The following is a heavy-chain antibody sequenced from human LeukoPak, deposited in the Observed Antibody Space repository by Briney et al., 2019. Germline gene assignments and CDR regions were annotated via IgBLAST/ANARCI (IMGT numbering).Heavy chain of an antibody. Sequence: SETLSLTCTVSGYSISSGYYWGWIRQPPGKGLEWIGSIYHSGRTYYNPSLKSRVTISVDTSKNQFSLRLISVTAADTAVYFCARVRVIDRGSSYFDYWGQGNLVTVSS. CDR1: GYSISSGYY. V-gene: IGHV4-38-2*02. D-gene: IGHD3-10*01. J-gene: IGHJ4*02. CDR2: IYHSGRT. CDR3: ARVRVIDRGSSYFDY.